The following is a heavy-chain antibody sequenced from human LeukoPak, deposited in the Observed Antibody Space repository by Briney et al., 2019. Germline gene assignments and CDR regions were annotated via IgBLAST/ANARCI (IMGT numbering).Heavy chain of an antibody. J-gene: IGHJ5*02. D-gene: IGHD6-13*01. CDR1: GYTLTELS. CDR3: ATLAAAASWFDP. Sequence: GASVKVSCKVSGYTLTELSMHWARDAPGKGLEWMGGFDPEDGETIYAQKFQGRVTMTEDTSTDTAYMELSSLKSEDTAVYYGATLAAAASWFDPWGQGTLVTVSS. CDR2: FDPEDGET. V-gene: IGHV1-24*01.